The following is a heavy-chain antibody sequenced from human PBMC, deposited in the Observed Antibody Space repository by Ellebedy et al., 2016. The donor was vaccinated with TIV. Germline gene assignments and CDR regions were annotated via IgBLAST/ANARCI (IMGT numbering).Heavy chain of an antibody. CDR3: ARGGAYYYGSGSFPGRAFDI. CDR2: IYYSGST. V-gene: IGHV4-59*01. Sequence: SETLSLXXTVSGGSISSYYWSWIRQPPGKGLEWIGYIYYSGSTNYNPSLKSRVTISVDTSKNQFSLKLSSVTAADTAVYYCARGGAYYYGSGSFPGRAFDIWGQGTMVTVSS. D-gene: IGHD3-10*01. CDR1: GGSISSYY. J-gene: IGHJ3*02.